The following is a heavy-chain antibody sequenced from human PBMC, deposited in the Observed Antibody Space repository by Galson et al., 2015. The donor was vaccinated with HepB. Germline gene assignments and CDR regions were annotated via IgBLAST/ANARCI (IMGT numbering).Heavy chain of an antibody. Sequence: SETLSLTCTVSGGSISSSNYYWGWLRQPPGTGLEWIGSNFYSGSTYYNPSLKARVTISVETSKNQLSLKVNYVTAADTAFYYCASGRRDGYRYFDYWGQGTLVTVSS. CDR1: GGSISSSNYY. D-gene: IGHD5-24*01. J-gene: IGHJ4*02. V-gene: IGHV4-39*01. CDR3: ASGRRDGYRYFDY. CDR2: NFYSGST.